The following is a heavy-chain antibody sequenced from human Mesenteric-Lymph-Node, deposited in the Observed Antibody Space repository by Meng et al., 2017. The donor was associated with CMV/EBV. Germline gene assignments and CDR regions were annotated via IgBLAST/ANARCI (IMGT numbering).Heavy chain of an antibody. D-gene: IGHD2-2*02. V-gene: IGHV4-59*01. Sequence: SETLSLTCTVSGGSISSFYWSWIRQPPGGGLEWIGYIYYTGNTKYNPSLKSRVTISIDTSKKQFSLNLSSVTAVDTAVYYCARGEFCSTSSCYNPSRYYYGLDVWGQGTTVTVSS. CDR3: ARGEFCSTSSCYNPSRYYYGLDV. CDR1: GGSISSFY. J-gene: IGHJ6*02. CDR2: IYYTGNT.